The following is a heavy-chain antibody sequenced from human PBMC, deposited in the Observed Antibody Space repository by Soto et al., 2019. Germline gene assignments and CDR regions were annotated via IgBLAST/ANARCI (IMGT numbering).Heavy chain of an antibody. V-gene: IGHV4-30-2*01. Sequence: SETLSLTCAVSGGSISSGGYSWSWIRQPPGKGLEWIGYIYHSGSTYYNPSLKSRVTISVDRSKNQFSLKLSSVTAADTAVYYCARAKHAYYDSSGYLDYWGQGTLVTVSS. CDR3: ARAKHAYYDSSGYLDY. CDR2: IYHSGST. CDR1: GGSISSGGYS. J-gene: IGHJ4*02. D-gene: IGHD3-22*01.